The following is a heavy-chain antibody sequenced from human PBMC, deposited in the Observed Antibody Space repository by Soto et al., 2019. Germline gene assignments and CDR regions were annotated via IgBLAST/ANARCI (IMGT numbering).Heavy chain of an antibody. Sequence: SETLSLTCTVSGGSVSSGRYYWSWIRQPPGKGLEWIGYIYYSGLTNYSPSLKSRVAISIDTSKNQFPLILSSVTAADTAVYYCVRTPTSPRRFDSWGQGTLVTVPQ. V-gene: IGHV4-61*01. CDR3: VRTPTSPRRFDS. D-gene: IGHD2-15*01. J-gene: IGHJ5*01. CDR1: GGSVSSGRYY. CDR2: IYYSGLT.